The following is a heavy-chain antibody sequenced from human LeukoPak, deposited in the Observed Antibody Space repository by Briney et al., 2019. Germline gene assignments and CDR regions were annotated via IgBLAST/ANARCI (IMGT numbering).Heavy chain of an antibody. V-gene: IGHV1-46*01. CDR2: INPSGGST. D-gene: IGHD2-21*01. Sequence: ASVKVSCKASGYTFTSYYMHWVRQAPGQGLEWMGIINPSGGSTSYAQKFQGRVTMTRDTSKKQFSLKLSSVTAADTAVYYCARGDSYNWFDPWGQGTLVTVSS. J-gene: IGHJ5*02. CDR3: ARGDSYNWFDP. CDR1: GYTFTSYY.